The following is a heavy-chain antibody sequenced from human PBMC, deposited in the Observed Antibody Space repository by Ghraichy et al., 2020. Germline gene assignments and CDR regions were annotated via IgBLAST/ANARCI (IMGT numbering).Heavy chain of an antibody. V-gene: IGHV4-59*01. CDR2: IYYSGST. J-gene: IGHJ4*02. D-gene: IGHD4-11*01. CDR3: AGSHDYSNYFFDY. Sequence: SETLSLTCTVSGGSISNYYWSWIRQPPGKGLEWIGDIYYSGSTNYNPSLKSRVTISVDTSKNQFSLKLSSVTAADAAVYYCAGSHDYSNYFFDYWGQGILVSVSS. CDR1: GGSISNYY.